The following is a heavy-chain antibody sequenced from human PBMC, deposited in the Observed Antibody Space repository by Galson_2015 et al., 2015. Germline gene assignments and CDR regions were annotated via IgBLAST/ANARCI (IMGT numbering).Heavy chain of an antibody. CDR2: YSGTT. J-gene: IGHJ4*02. Sequence: YSGTTNYNPSLQSRVTISLDTSRNQFSLTLSSVTAADTALYYCARLASSTAPFDYWGQGTLVTVSS. CDR3: ARLASSTAPFDY. D-gene: IGHD2-2*01. V-gene: IGHV4-61*07.